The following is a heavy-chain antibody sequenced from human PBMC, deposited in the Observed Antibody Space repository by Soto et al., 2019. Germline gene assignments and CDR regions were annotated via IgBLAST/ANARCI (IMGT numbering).Heavy chain of an antibody. CDR1: GFTFSTYW. V-gene: IGHV3-7*01. J-gene: IGHJ4*02. CDR3: ARNKLRNKNSPFDY. CDR2: IKQDGSEK. Sequence: PGGSLRLSCAASGFTFSTYWMSWVRQAPGKGLECMANIKQDGSEKYYVDSVKGRFTISRDNAENSLYPQMNSLRAEDTAVYYCARNKLRNKNSPFDYWGQGTLVNVSS.